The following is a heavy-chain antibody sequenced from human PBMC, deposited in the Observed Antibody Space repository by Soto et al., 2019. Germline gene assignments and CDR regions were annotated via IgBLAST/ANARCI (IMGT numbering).Heavy chain of an antibody. V-gene: IGHV4-34*01. D-gene: IGHD2-21*01. CDR3: ARARGEFDA. CDR1: GASLSDNY. CDR2: INHSGST. J-gene: IGHJ5*02. Sequence: SETLSLTCAVYGASLSDNYCNWLRQPPGKGLEWIGEINHSGSTNYNPSLRSRVTISIDTSKNQFSLNLRSLSAADTAVYYCARARGEFDAWGQGTPVTVSS.